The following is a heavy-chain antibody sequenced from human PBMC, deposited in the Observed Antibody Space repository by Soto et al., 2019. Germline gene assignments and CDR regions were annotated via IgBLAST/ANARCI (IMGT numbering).Heavy chain of an antibody. CDR2: SSATGAGT. CDR1: GFTFSSYG. CDR3: AKDRRAGGNYGFYSDF. D-gene: IGHD1-7*01. J-gene: IGHJ4*02. Sequence: EVQLLESGGGLVQPGGSPRLSCAASGFTFSSYGMTWVRQAPGKGLEWVSFSSATGAGTYYADSVKGRFTSSRDNSKITLYLQMTSLRADDTAVYYCAKDRRAGGNYGFYSDFWGQGALVIVSS. V-gene: IGHV3-23*01.